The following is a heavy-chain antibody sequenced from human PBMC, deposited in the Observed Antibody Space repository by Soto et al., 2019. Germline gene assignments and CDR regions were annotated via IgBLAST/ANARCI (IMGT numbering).Heavy chain of an antibody. CDR3: ARGQHVRGVIRVYYYYGMDV. CDR1: GDSITSSSHY. Sequence: PSETLSLTCTVSGDSITSSSHYWGWIRQPPGKGLECIANIYYDGNTYYNPSLKSRVAISLDTSKNQFSLRLNSVTAADTAVYYCARGQHVRGVIRVYYYYGMDVWGQGTTVTVSS. J-gene: IGHJ6*02. D-gene: IGHD3-10*01. CDR2: IYYDGNT. V-gene: IGHV4-39*01.